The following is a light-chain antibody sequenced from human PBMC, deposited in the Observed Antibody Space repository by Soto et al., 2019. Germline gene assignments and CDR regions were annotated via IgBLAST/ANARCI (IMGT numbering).Light chain of an antibody. CDR3: QHRMNWSQ. CDR1: QSISTY. CDR2: DAS. J-gene: IGKJ5*01. Sequence: MGLSWFPPPLYLFSVERASLSCSARQSISTYLASYQQKAGAAPRLPIYDASRGATSIHAIFSGSGSGTDFSITISRLAHEALVVYYWQHRMNWSQFGQGTRLEIK. V-gene: IGKV3-11*01.